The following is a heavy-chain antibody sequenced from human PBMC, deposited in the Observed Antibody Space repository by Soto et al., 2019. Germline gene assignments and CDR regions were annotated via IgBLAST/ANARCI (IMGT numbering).Heavy chain of an antibody. J-gene: IGHJ4*02. CDR3: ARAGYSYGPYDY. V-gene: IGHV3-7*01. CDR1: GFTFNKLW. CDR2: IKEDGSEK. D-gene: IGHD5-18*01. Sequence: PGGSLRLSCAASGFTFNKLWMSWVRQAPGKGLEWVANIKEDGSEKYYLDSVKGRFTISRDNAKKSLYLQMNSLRAEDTAIYYCARAGYSYGPYDYWGQGTLVTVSS.